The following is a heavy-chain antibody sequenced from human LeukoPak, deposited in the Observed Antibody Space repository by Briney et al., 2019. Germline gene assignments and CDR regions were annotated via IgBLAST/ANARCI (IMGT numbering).Heavy chain of an antibody. D-gene: IGHD2-2*01. V-gene: IGHV3-21*01. CDR2: ISESSVYI. CDR1: GFTFSSYI. Sequence: GGSLRLSCAGSGFTFSSYIMNWVRHAPGKGLEWVSSISESSVYINYADSVKGRFTISRDNTKYSLYLQMTSLRAEDTAVYYCARYCSSTSCYDYWGQGTLVTVSS. CDR3: ARYCSSTSCYDY. J-gene: IGHJ4*02.